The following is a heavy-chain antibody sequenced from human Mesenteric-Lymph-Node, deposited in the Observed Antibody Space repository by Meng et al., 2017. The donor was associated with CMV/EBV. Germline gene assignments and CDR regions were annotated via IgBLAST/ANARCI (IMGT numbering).Heavy chain of an antibody. Sequence: GESLKISCAASGFTFNTYWMHWVRQPPGKGLVWVSVIYSGGSTYYADSVKGRFTISRDNSKNTLYLQMNSLRAEDTAVYYCARTLGYCSSTSCYGRGPFGYWGQGTLVTVSS. J-gene: IGHJ4*02. CDR2: IYSGGST. CDR3: ARTLGYCSSTSCYGRGPFGY. V-gene: IGHV3-66*02. CDR1: GFTFNTYW. D-gene: IGHD2-2*01.